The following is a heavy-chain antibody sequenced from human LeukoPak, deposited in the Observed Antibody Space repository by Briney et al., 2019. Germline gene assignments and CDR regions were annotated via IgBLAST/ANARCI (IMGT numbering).Heavy chain of an antibody. Sequence: GASVKVSCKASGYTFTSYDINWVRQATGQGLEWMGWMSPNSGNTGYAQKFQGRVTMTRNTSISTAYMELSSLRSEDTAVYYCARAENDYTKFDPWGQGTLVTVSS. D-gene: IGHD4-11*01. CDR3: ARAENDYTKFDP. J-gene: IGHJ5*02. V-gene: IGHV1-8*01. CDR2: MSPNSGNT. CDR1: GYTFTSYD.